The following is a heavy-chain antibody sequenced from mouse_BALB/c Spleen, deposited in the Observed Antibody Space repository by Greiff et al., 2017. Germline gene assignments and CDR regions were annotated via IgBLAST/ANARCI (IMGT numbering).Heavy chain of an antibody. J-gene: IGHJ4*01. V-gene: IGHV1-20*02. CDR1: GYSFTGYF. CDR3: ARSRGYAMDY. Sequence: VQLQQSGPELVKPGASVKICCKASGYSFTGYFMNWVMQSHGKSLEWIGRINPYNGDTFYNQKFKGKATLTVDKSSSTAHMELRSLASEDSAVYYCARSRGYAMDYWGQGTSVTVSS. CDR2: INPYNGDT.